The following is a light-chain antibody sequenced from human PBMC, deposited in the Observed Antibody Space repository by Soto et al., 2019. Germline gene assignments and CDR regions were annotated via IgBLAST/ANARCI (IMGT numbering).Light chain of an antibody. CDR1: SSDVGGYHY. CDR2: EVE. CDR3: LSYGGSNNYV. J-gene: IGLJ1*01. Sequence: QSALTQPPSASESPGQSVTISCTGTSSDVGGYHYVSWYQHHPGRAHKLLIYEVEKRPPGGPGRFSGSKSGNTASLTVSGLQADDEADYYCLSYGGSNNYVFGTGTKVTVL. V-gene: IGLV2-8*01.